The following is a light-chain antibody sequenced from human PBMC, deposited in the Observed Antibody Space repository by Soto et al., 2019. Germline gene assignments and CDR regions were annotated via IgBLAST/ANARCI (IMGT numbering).Light chain of an antibody. CDR2: RAS. CDR1: QGIGSW. Sequence: DIQMTQSPSTLSASVGDRVTITCRASQGIGSWLAWYQQKPGKAPKLLIYRASSLESGVPARFSGSVSGTEFTLTISSLQPDDFATYYCQQFNSYWTFGQGTKVEIK. V-gene: IGKV1-5*03. J-gene: IGKJ1*01. CDR3: QQFNSYWT.